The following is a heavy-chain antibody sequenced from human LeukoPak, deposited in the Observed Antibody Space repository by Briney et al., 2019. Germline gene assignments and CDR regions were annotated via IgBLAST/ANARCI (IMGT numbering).Heavy chain of an antibody. Sequence: SETLSLTCTVSGGSISSSFYYWGWIRQPPGKGLEWIGSIYYSGSTYYNPSLKSRVIISVDTSKNQFSLKLSSVTAADTAVYYCAGHHPRNTVDFWGQGTLVTVSS. J-gene: IGHJ4*02. CDR1: GGSISSSFYY. D-gene: IGHD2-8*02. CDR3: AGHHPRNTVDF. V-gene: IGHV4-39*01. CDR2: IYYSGST.